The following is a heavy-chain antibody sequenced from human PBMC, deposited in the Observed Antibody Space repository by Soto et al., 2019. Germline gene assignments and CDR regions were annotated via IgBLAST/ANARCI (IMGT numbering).Heavy chain of an antibody. D-gene: IGHD5-12*01. CDR1: GYRFTSYW. Sequence: GESLKISCNGSGYRFTSYWIGWVRQMPGKGLEWMGIIYPGDSDTRYSPSFQGQVTISADKSISTAYLQWNSLKASDTAMYYCARLYDGYHFDYWGQGTVVTVSS. CDR2: IYPGDSDT. J-gene: IGHJ4*02. CDR3: ARLYDGYHFDY. V-gene: IGHV5-51*01.